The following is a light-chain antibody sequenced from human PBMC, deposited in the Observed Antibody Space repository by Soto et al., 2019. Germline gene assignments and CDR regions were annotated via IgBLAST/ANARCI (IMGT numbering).Light chain of an antibody. J-gene: IGKJ4*01. CDR1: QSVSSK. CDR2: DAS. Sequence: EIVMTQSPDTLSVSPGERATLSCRASQSVSSKLAWYQQKPGQAPRLLIYDASTRATGIPARFSGSGSGTEFTLTISSLQSEDFEVYYCRQDDSWPLTFGGGAKVEIK. V-gene: IGKV3-15*01. CDR3: RQDDSWPLT.